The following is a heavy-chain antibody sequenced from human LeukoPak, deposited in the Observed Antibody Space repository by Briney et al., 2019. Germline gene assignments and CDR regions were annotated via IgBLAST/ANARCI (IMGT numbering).Heavy chain of an antibody. J-gene: IGHJ6*02. Sequence: SVKVSCKASGGTFSSYAISWVRQAPGQGLEWMGRIIPILGIANYAQKFQGRVTITADKSTSTAYMELSSLRSEDTAVYYCAKDPSVLDGDYGTYYYGMDVWGQGTTVTVSS. CDR2: IIPILGIA. D-gene: IGHD4-17*01. V-gene: IGHV1-69*04. CDR1: GGTFSSYA. CDR3: AKDPSVLDGDYGTYYYGMDV.